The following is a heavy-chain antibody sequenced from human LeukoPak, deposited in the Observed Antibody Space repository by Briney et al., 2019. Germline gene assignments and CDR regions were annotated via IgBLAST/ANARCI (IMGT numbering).Heavy chain of an antibody. CDR1: GGTFSSYA. Sequence: SVKVSCKASGGTFSSYAISWVRQAPGQGLEWMGGIIPIFGTANYAQKFQGRVTITTDESTSTAYMELSSLRSEDTAVYYCARGLADYGDYLNWFDPWGQGTLVTVSS. D-gene: IGHD4-17*01. CDR3: ARGLADYGDYLNWFDP. CDR2: IIPIFGTA. J-gene: IGHJ5*02. V-gene: IGHV1-69*05.